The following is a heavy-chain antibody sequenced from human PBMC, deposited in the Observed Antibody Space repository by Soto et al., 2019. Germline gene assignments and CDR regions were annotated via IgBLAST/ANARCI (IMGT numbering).Heavy chain of an antibody. CDR2: INPSGGST. J-gene: IGHJ6*02. V-gene: IGHV1-46*01. CDR1: GYTFTSYY. CDR3: ARDKFYGMDV. Sequence: ASVKVSCKASGYTFTSYYMHWVRQAPGQGLEWMGIINPSGGSTSYAQKFQGRFTISRDNSKNTLYLQMNSLRAEDTAVYYCARDKFYGMDVWGQGTTVTVSS.